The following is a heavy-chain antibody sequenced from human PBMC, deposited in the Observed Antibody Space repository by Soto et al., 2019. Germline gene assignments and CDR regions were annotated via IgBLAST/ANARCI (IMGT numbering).Heavy chain of an antibody. CDR3: AREVSSGWSWFDP. V-gene: IGHV3-21*01. D-gene: IGHD6-19*01. CDR1: GFTVSSYS. CDR2: ISSSSSYI. J-gene: IGHJ5*02. Sequence: LRLSCAASGFTVSSYSMNWVRQAPGKGLEWVSSISSSSSYIYYADSVKGRFTISRDNAKNSLYLQLNSLRAEDTAVYYCAREVSSGWSWFDPWGQGTLVTVSS.